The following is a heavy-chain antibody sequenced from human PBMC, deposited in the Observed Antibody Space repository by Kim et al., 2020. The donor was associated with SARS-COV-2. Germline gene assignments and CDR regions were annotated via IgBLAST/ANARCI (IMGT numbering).Heavy chain of an antibody. Sequence: GGSLRLSCTASGFTVSSNFMNWVRQAPGKGLEWVSVIDSDGTTVYADSVKGRFTISRDISKNTLYLQMSSLRAEDTAIYYCARDEMTTYDTFDIWGQGTMVTVSS. CDR1: GFTVSSNF. J-gene: IGHJ3*02. CDR3: ARDEMTTYDTFDI. D-gene: IGHD4-17*01. CDR2: IDSDGTT. V-gene: IGHV3-53*01.